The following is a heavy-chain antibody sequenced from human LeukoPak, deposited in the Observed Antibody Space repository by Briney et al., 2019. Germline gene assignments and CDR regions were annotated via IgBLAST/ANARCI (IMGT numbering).Heavy chain of an antibody. D-gene: IGHD5-24*01. J-gene: IGHJ1*01. CDR3: AKDRDGSDSSHFQH. Sequence: PGGSLRLSCAASGFTFSSYGMHWVRQAPGKGLEWVAVISYDGSNKYYADSVKGRFTISRDNSKNTLYLQMNSLRAEDTAVYYCAKDRDGSDSSHFQHWGQGTLVTVSS. V-gene: IGHV3-30*18. CDR2: ISYDGSNK. CDR1: GFTFSSYG.